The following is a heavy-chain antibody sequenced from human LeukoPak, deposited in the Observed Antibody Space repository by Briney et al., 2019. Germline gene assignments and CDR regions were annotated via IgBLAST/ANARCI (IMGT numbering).Heavy chain of an antibody. CDR1: GGSISSSSYY. CDR2: IYYSGST. V-gene: IGHV4-39*07. D-gene: IGHD3-16*02. CDR3: ASGIGDYVWGSYRPGNLNLYYFDY. J-gene: IGHJ4*02. Sequence: SETLSLTCTVSGGSISSSSYYWGWIRQPPGKGLEWIGSIYYSGSTYYNPSLKSRVTISVDTSKNQFSLKLSPVTAADTAVYYCASGIGDYVWGSYRPGNLNLYYFDYWGQGTLVTVSS.